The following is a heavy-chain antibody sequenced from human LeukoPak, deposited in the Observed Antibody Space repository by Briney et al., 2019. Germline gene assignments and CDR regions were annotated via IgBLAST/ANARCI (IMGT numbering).Heavy chain of an antibody. CDR1: GGSISTSSHY. D-gene: IGHD1/OR15-1a*01. J-gene: IGHJ4*02. CDR3: ARRTGTAGGNHFDY. CDR2: GYYSGST. Sequence: SETLSLTCTVSGGSISTSSHYWGWIRQPPGKGLEWIGSGYYSGSTHYSPSLKSRVTVSVDTSKNQFSLNLSSMTAADTAVYYCARRTGTAGGNHFDYWGQGTLVTVSS. V-gene: IGHV4-39*01.